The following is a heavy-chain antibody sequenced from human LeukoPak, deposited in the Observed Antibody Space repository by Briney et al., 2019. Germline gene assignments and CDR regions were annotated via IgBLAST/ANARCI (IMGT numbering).Heavy chain of an antibody. CDR2: ISSNGGST. V-gene: IGHV3-64*04. D-gene: IGHD1-26*01. CDR1: GFTFSSYA. J-gene: IGHJ2*01. CDR3: AKDRTVGASYWYFDL. Sequence: GGSLRLSCAVSGFTFSSYAMHWVRQAPGKGLEYVSGISSNGGSTYYADSVKGRFTVSRDSSKNTLFLHMNTLRAEDTAIYYCAKDRTVGASYWYFDLWGRGTLVTVSS.